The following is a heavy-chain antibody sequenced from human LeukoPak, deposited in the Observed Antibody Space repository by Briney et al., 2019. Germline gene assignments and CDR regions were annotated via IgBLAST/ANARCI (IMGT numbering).Heavy chain of an antibody. CDR2: IYHSGST. CDR3: ARESDIVGATEVDY. V-gene: IGHV4-38-2*02. D-gene: IGHD1-26*01. J-gene: IGHJ4*02. Sequence: SETLSLTCTVSGYSISSGYYWGWIRQPPGKGLEWIGSIYHSGSTYYNPSLKSRVTISVDTSKNQFSLKLSSVTAADTAVYYCARESDIVGATEVDYWGQGTLVTVSS. CDR1: GYSISSGYY.